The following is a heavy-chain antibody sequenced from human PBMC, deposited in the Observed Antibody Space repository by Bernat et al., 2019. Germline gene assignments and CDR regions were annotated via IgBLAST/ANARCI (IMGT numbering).Heavy chain of an antibody. D-gene: IGHD6-19*01. V-gene: IGHV3-30-3*01. CDR3: ARPRDSNGWYRAFDI. CDR2: ISYDGNIK. Sequence: QVQLVESGGGVVQPGKSLKLSCTASGFTFSSYAMNWVRQAPGKGLEWVAVISYDGNIKYYADSVKGRFTVSRDNSKTTLYLQVTSLTTEDTAVYYCARPRDSNGWYRAFDIWGQGTMVTVSS. J-gene: IGHJ3*02. CDR1: GFTFSSYA.